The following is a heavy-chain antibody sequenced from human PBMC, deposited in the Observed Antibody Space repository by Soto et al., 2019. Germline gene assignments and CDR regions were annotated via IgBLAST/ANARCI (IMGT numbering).Heavy chain of an antibody. CDR2: MSPNNGNT. J-gene: IGHJ4*02. Sequence: GASVKVSCKASGYTFTSYGISWVRQAPGQGLEWMGWMSPNNGNTAYAQKFQGRVTMTRDTSKSTAFMELSSLTSEDTAVYYCARGPRNWGVDYWGQGTLVTVSS. CDR3: ARGPRNWGVDY. V-gene: IGHV1-8*02. D-gene: IGHD7-27*01. CDR1: GYTFTSYG.